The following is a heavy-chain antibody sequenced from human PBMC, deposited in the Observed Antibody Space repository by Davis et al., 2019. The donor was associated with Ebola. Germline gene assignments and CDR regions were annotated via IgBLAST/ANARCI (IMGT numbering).Heavy chain of an antibody. CDR2: INPSGGST. J-gene: IGHJ6*02. CDR1: GYTFTSYY. CDR3: ARGRDYDYVWGSQYYYYGMDV. D-gene: IGHD3-16*01. V-gene: IGHV1-46*01. Sequence: AASVKVSCKASGYTFTSYYMHWVRQAPGQGLEWMGIINPSGGSTSYAQKFQGRVTMTRDTSTSTVYMELSSLRSEDTAVYYCARGRDYDYVWGSQYYYYGMDVWGQGTTVTVSS.